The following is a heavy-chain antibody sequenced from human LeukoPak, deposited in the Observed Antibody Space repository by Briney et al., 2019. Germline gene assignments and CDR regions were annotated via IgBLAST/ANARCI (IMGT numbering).Heavy chain of an antibody. CDR2: INHSGST. CDR1: GGSFSGYY. V-gene: IGHV4-34*01. D-gene: IGHD5-24*01. J-gene: IGHJ4*02. Sequence: SETLSLTCAVYGGSFSGYYWSWIRRPPGKGLEWIGEINHSGSTNYNPSLKSRVTISVDTPKNQFSLKLSSVTAADTAVYYCARVRHRRDGYNSDYWGQGTLVTVSS. CDR3: ARVRHRRDGYNSDY.